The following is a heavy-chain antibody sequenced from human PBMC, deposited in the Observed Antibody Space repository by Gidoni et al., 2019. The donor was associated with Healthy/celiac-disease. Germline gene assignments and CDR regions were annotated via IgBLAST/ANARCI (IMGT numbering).Heavy chain of an antibody. CDR1: GYTFTGYY. CDR3: ARALLYCSSTSCPSPGFDY. CDR2: INPNSGGT. D-gene: IGHD2-2*01. J-gene: IGHJ4*02. Sequence: QVQLVQSGAEVKKPGASVKVSCTASGYTFTGYYVHWVRQAPGQGLEWMGWINPNSGGTNYAQKFQGRVTMTRDTSIRTAYMELSRLRSDDTAVYYCARALLYCSSTSCPSPGFDYWGQGTLVTVSS. V-gene: IGHV1-2*02.